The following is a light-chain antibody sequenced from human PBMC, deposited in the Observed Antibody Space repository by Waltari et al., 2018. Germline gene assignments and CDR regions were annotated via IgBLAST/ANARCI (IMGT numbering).Light chain of an antibody. CDR1: QTVDSW. CDR2: KAS. CDR3: QQYISYPWT. V-gene: IGKV1-5*03. J-gene: IGKJ1*01. Sequence: DIQMTQSPSTLSASVGDRVLMSCRASQTVDSWLAWYQQKPGQAPKPLIYKASSLESGVPSRFSGSGAGTEFTLTISSLQPDDFATYYCQQYISYPWTFGQGTKVEIK.